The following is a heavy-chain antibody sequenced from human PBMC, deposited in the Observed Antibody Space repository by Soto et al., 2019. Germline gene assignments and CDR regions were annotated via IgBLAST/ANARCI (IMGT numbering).Heavy chain of an antibody. D-gene: IGHD2-2*01. V-gene: IGHV4-34*01. CDR2: INHSGST. CDR1: GGSFSGYY. Sequence: QVQLQQWGAGLLKPSETLSLTCAVYGGSFSGYYWSWIRQPPGKGLEWIGEINHSGSTNYNPSLKSRVTTPVDTSKNQFSLKLSSVTAADTAVYYCARVPVVVPAAERWFDPWGQGTLVTVSS. J-gene: IGHJ5*02. CDR3: ARVPVVVPAAERWFDP.